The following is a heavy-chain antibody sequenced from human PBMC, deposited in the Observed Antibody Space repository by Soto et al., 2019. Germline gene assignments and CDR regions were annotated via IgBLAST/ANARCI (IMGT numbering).Heavy chain of an antibody. CDR3: ASYDYGFDY. CDR1: GFTFGDYA. V-gene: IGHV3-48*03. J-gene: IGHJ4*02. CDR2: ISSSGSTI. Sequence: EVQLLVSGGGLVQPGGSLRLSCAVSGFTFGDYAMNWVRQAPGKGLEWVSYISSSGSTIYYADSVKGRFTISRDNAKNSLYLEMNSLRAEDTAVYYCASYDYGFDYWGQGTLVTVSS. D-gene: IGHD4-17*01.